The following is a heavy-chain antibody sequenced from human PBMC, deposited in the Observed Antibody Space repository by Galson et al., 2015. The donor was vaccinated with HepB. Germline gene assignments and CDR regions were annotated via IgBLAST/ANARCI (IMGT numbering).Heavy chain of an antibody. CDR3: ARLGSRFWSGYSNYYYYGMDV. Sequence: QSGAEVKKPGESLRISCKGSGYSFTSYWISWVRQMPGKGLEWMGRIDPSDSYTNYSPSFQGHVTISADKSISTAYLQWSSLKASDTAMYYCARLGSRFWSGYSNYYYYGMDVWGQGTTVTVSS. J-gene: IGHJ6*02. V-gene: IGHV5-10-1*01. D-gene: IGHD3-3*01. CDR1: GYSFTSYW. CDR2: IDPSDSYT.